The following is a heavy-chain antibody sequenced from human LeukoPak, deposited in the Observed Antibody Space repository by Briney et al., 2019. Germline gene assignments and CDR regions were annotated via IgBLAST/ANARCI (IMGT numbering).Heavy chain of an antibody. J-gene: IGHJ3*02. CDR2: MNPNSGNT. Sequence: ASVKVSCTASGYTFTSYDINWVRQATGQGLEWMGWMNPNSGNTGYAQKFQGRVTITRNTSISTAYMELSSLRSEDTAVYYCARGGSSWYPADAFDIWGQGTMVTVSS. V-gene: IGHV1-8*03. D-gene: IGHD6-13*01. CDR3: ARGGSSWYPADAFDI. CDR1: GYTFTSYD.